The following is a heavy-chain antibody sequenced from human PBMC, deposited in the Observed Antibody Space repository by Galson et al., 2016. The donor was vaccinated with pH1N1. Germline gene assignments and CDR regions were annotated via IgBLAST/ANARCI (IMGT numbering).Heavy chain of an antibody. CDR2: IKEDGSEK. V-gene: IGHV3-7*01. D-gene: IGHD6-6*01. CDR3: ARAIGSSSPY. CDR1: GFTFSSYR. J-gene: IGHJ4*02. Sequence: LRLSCAASGFTFSSYRMHWVRQAPGKGLEWVANIKEDGSEKYYVDSVKGRFTISRDNAKNSLYLQMNSLRAEDTAVYYCARAIGSSSPYWGQGALVTVSS.